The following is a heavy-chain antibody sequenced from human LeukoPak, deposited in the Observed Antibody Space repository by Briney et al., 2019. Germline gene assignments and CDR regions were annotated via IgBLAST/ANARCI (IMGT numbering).Heavy chain of an antibody. D-gene: IGHD1-26*01. CDR1: GFTFSSYS. V-gene: IGHV3-23*01. J-gene: IGHJ4*02. CDR2: ISDDSSNT. CDR3: AKGSGLDY. Sequence: HPGGSLRLSCVASGFTFSSYSMNWVRQAPGKGLDWVSSISDDSSNTYSADSVKGRFTISRDNSRNTLYLQMNSLRAEDTAVYYCAKGSGLDYWGRGTLVTVS.